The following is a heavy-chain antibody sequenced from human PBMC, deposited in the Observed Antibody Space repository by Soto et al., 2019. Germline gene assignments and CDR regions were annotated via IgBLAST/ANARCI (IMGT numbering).Heavy chain of an antibody. D-gene: IGHD6-19*01. J-gene: IGHJ5*02. Sequence: ASVKVSCKASGYTFTSYGISWVRQAPGQGLEWMGWISAYNGNTNYAQKLQGRVTVTTDTSTSTAYMELRSLRSDDTAVYYCARLGGDASYSSGWYWFDPWGQGTLVTVSS. CDR3: ARLGGDASYSSGWYWFDP. CDR1: GYTFTSYG. V-gene: IGHV1-18*01. CDR2: ISAYNGNT.